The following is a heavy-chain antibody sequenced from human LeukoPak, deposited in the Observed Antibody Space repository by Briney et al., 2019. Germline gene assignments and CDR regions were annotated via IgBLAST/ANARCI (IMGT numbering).Heavy chain of an antibody. J-gene: IGHJ3*02. Sequence: GASVKVSCKASGYTFTSYGISWVRQAPGQGLEWMGWISAYNGNTNYAQKLQGRVAMTTDTSTSTAYMELRSLRSDDTAVYYCARDRGYGDYYAFDIWGQGTMVTVSS. CDR3: ARDRGYGDYYAFDI. CDR1: GYTFTSYG. V-gene: IGHV1-18*01. D-gene: IGHD4-17*01. CDR2: ISAYNGNT.